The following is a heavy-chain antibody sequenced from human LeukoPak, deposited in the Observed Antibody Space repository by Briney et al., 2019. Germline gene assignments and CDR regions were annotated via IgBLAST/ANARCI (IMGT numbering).Heavy chain of an antibody. CDR3: AREQQLVLVVDY. D-gene: IGHD6-6*01. V-gene: IGHV3-30-3*01. J-gene: IGHJ4*02. CDR2: ISYDGSNK. CDR1: GFTFSSYA. Sequence: GGSLRLSCAASGFTFSSYAMHWVRQAPGKGLEWVAVISYDGSNKYYADSVKGRFTISRDNSKNTLYLQMNSLRAEDTAVYYCAREQQLVLVVDYWGQGTLVTVSS.